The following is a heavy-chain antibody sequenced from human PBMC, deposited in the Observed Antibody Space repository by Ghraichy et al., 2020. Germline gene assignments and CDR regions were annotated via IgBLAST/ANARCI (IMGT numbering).Heavy chain of an antibody. CDR3: ARDLGHMLDDSSGYSHDAFDI. CDR1: GFTFSSYS. Sequence: GGSLRLSCAASGFTFSSYSMNWVRQAPGKGLEWVSSISSSSYIYYADSVKGRFTISRDNAKNSLYLQMNSLRAEDTAVYYCARDLGHMLDDSSGYSHDAFDIWGQGTMVTVSS. CDR2: ISSSSYI. D-gene: IGHD3-22*01. V-gene: IGHV3-21*01. J-gene: IGHJ3*02.